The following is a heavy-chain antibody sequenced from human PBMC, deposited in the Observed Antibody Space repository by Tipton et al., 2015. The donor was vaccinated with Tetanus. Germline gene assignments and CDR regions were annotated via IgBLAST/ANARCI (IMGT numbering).Heavy chain of an antibody. Sequence: TLSLTCTVSGGSISSYYWSWIRQPPGKGLEWIGYIYYSGSTYYNPSLNSRVTISVDTSKNQFSLKLSSVTAADTAVYYCASFSSSWSAPFDYWGQGTLVTVSS. CDR3: ASFSSSWSAPFDY. CDR1: GGSISSYY. V-gene: IGHV4-59*12. J-gene: IGHJ4*02. D-gene: IGHD6-13*01. CDR2: IYYSGST.